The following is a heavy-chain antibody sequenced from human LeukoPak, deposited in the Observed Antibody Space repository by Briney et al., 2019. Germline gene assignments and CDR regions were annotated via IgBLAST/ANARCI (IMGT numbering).Heavy chain of an antibody. J-gene: IGHJ6*03. D-gene: IGHD3-22*01. V-gene: IGHV1-8*01. CDR2: MNPNSGNT. CDR3: ARGGQGQYYYDSSGYYDYYYYYYMDV. Sequence: ASVKVSCKASGYTFTSYDINWVRQATGQGLEWMGWMNPNSGNTGYAQKFQGRVTMTRNTPISTAYMELSSLRSEDTAVYYCARGGQGQYYYDSSGYYDYYYYYYMDVWGKGTTVTVSS. CDR1: GYTFTSYD.